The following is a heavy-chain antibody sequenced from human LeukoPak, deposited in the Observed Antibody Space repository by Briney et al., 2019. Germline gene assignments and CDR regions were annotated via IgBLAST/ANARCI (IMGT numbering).Heavy chain of an antibody. CDR1: GFTFSSYS. Sequence: GGSLRLSCAASGFTFSSYSMNWVRQAPGKGLEWVSDISSGSKYKYYADLVKVRFTISRDNAKNSLYLQMNSLRAEDTAIYYCTREGHQWLVHDYWGQGTLVTVSS. CDR3: TREGHQWLVHDY. V-gene: IGHV3-21*01. J-gene: IGHJ4*02. CDR2: ISSGSKYK. D-gene: IGHD6-19*01.